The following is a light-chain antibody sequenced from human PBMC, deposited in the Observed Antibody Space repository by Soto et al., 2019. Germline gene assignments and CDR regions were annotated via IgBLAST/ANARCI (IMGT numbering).Light chain of an antibody. Sequence: EIVLTQSPATLSVSPGDRATLSCRASQSVNSNLAWYQQKPGQAPRLLIYDASTRATGIPARFSGSGSGTEFTLTISSLQSEDFAIYYFQQRNTWPPWTFGQGTKVEIK. CDR1: QSVNSN. CDR3: QQRNTWPPWT. CDR2: DAS. J-gene: IGKJ1*01. V-gene: IGKV3-15*01.